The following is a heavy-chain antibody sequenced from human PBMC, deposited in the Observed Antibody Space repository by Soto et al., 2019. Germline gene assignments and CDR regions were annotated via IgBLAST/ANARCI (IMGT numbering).Heavy chain of an antibody. CDR1: GGTFSSYA. Sequence: QVQLVQSGAEVKKPGSSVKVSCKASGGTFSSYAISWVRQAPGQGLEWMGGIIPIFGTANYAQKFQGRVRITADECTSTAYMEQSSLRSEDAAVYYCARARPPSPPEELRMDVWCQGSTVTASS. D-gene: IGHD1-26*01. CDR3: ARARPPSPPEELRMDV. V-gene: IGHV1-69*01. J-gene: IGHJ6*02. CDR2: IIPIFGTA.